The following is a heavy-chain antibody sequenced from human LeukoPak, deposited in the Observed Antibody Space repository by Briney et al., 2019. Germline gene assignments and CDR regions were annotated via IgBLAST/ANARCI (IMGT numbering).Heavy chain of an antibody. CDR3: AKDHYYYDSSGYYYCDY. V-gene: IGHV3-30*18. J-gene: IGHJ4*02. Sequence: GGSLRLSCAASGFTFSSYGMHWVREAPGKGLVWVADISYDGINRYYADSVKGRFTISRDNSKNTLYLQMNSLRAEDTAVYFCAKDHYYYDSSGYYYCDYWGQGTLVTVSS. CDR1: GFTFSSYG. CDR2: ISYDGINR. D-gene: IGHD3-22*01.